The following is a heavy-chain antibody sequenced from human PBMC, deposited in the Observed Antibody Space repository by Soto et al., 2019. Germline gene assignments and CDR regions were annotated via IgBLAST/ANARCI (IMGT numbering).Heavy chain of an antibody. J-gene: IGHJ4*02. Sequence: QVHLQESGPGLVKPSGTLSLTCAVSGGSITTNWWSWVRQPPGKGLEWIGEIYHSGTTNYNPSLRGRVTISVDKSNNQFSLNLNSVTAADSAIYYCERNIVVPRTRGFDYWGQGNLVTVSS. CDR3: ERNIVVPRTRGFDY. D-gene: IGHD3-22*01. CDR2: IYHSGTT. V-gene: IGHV4-4*02. CDR1: GGSITTNW.